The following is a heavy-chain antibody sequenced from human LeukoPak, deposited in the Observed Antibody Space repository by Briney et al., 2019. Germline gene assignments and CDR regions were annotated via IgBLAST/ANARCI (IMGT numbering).Heavy chain of an antibody. CDR2: INAANCNT. D-gene: IGHD3-9*01. Sequence: ASVTVSRMPSRYTFTIYAMHWVRQAPGQRVEWMGWINAANCNTKYSQKLQGRVTISRETSAITAYMELSSLRSQDTTVYYCAREGRYFDWLLFDYWGQGTLVTVSA. V-gene: IGHV1-3*01. CDR3: AREGRYFDWLLFDY. J-gene: IGHJ4*02. CDR1: RYTFTIYA.